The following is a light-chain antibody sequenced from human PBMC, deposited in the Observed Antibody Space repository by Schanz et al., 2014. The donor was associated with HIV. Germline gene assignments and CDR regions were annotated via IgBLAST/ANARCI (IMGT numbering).Light chain of an antibody. J-gene: IGKJ3*01. CDR2: GAS. CDR1: QTITNNF. CDR3: QQYSSPIT. Sequence: EIVLTQSPGTLSLFPGERAALSCRASQTITNNFLAWYQQRPGQAPRLLIYGASNRATGVPDRFSGYGSGTDFILTISRLEPEDFALYYCQQYSSPITFGPGTTVDIK. V-gene: IGKV3-20*01.